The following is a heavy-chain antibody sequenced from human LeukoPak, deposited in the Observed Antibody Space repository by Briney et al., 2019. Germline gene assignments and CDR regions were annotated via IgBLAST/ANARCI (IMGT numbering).Heavy chain of an antibody. CDR1: GFTFSSYA. V-gene: IGHV3-23*01. D-gene: IGHD3-22*01. Sequence: GGSLRLSCAASGFTFSSYAMSWVRQAPGKGLEWVSAISGSGGSTYYADSVKGRFTISRDNSKNTLYLQVNSLRAEDTAIYYCAKDVSYYDSSGYPGDYWGQGTLVTVSS. J-gene: IGHJ4*02. CDR2: ISGSGGST. CDR3: AKDVSYYDSSGYPGDY.